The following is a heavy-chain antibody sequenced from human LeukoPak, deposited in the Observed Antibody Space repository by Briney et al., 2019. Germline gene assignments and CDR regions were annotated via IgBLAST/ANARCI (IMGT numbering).Heavy chain of an antibody. V-gene: IGHV3-53*01. CDR2: IYSDTTT. J-gene: IGHJ4*02. D-gene: IGHD2-15*01. CDR3: ASYCSAGSCRVSDGY. Sequence: GGSLRLSCAVSGFTISGNHMRWVRQAAGEGGEWGSVIYSDTTTYYAYSVNSRFTISTDNSKNTLYLQMNSLRAEDTAVYYCASYCSAGSCRVSDGYWGQGTLVTVSS. CDR1: GFTISGNH.